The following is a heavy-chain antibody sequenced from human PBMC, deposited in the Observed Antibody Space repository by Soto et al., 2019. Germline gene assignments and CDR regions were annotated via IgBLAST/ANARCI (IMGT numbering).Heavy chain of an antibody. CDR1: GFTFSGSA. CDR3: SRQASDFWSGKPQYYMDV. Sequence: EVQLVESGGGLVQPGGSLKLSCAASGFTFSGSAMHWVRQASGKGLEWGGRIRSKPNNYATAYGASVKGRFTISRDDSKNKAYLQMNSLHTEDTAVYYCSRQASDFWSGKPQYYMDVWGKGTTVTVSS. V-gene: IGHV3-73*01. J-gene: IGHJ6*03. CDR2: IRSKPNNYAT. D-gene: IGHD3-3*01.